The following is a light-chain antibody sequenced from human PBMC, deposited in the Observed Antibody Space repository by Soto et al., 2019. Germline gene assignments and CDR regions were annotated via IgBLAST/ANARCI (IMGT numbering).Light chain of an antibody. J-gene: IGKJ4*01. Sequence: AIQLTQSPSSLSASVGDRVTITCRASQGISSALAWYQQKPGKAPKLLIYDASSLESEVPSRFSGSGSGTDFTLTISSLQPEDFATYYCQQFNSYTVTFGGGTKVEIK. CDR1: QGISSA. CDR3: QQFNSYTVT. V-gene: IGKV1-13*02. CDR2: DAS.